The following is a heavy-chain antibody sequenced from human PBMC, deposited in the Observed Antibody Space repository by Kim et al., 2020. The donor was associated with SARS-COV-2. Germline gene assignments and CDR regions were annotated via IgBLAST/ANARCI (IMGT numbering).Heavy chain of an antibody. Sequence: SETLSLTCTVSGGSISSSNWWSWVRQPPGKGLEWIGGIYHSGSTNYNPSRKSRVTISVDKSKNQFSLKLSSVTAADTAVYYCARRYCSSTSCYSLYFDYWGQGTLVTVSS. CDR1: GGSISSSNW. CDR3: ARRYCSSTSCYSLYFDY. CDR2: IYHSGST. J-gene: IGHJ4*02. V-gene: IGHV4-4*02. D-gene: IGHD2-2*01.